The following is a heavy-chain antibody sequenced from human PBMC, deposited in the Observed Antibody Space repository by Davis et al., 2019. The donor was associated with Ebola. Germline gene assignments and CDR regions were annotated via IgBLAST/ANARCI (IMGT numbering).Heavy chain of an antibody. J-gene: IGHJ4*02. D-gene: IGHD6-13*01. CDR2: VYYSGNT. CDR1: GGSVSSSSYY. V-gene: IGHV4-39*07. Sequence: SETLSLTCTVSGGSVSSSSYYWGWIRQTPGKGLEWIGSVYYSGNTYYNPSLKSRVTISVDTSKNQFSLKLSSVTAADTAVYYCATHSSSWPYWGQGTLVTVSS. CDR3: ATHSSSWPY.